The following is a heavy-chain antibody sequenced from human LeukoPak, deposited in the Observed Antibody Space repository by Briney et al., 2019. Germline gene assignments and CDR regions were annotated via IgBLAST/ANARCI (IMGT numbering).Heavy chain of an antibody. CDR2: KSYDGTNK. Sequence: GGSLRLSCAASGFTFSAYGMHWVRQAPGKGLEWVAVKSYDGTNKYYADSVKGRFTISRDNSKSTLYLQMDSLRAEDTAVYYCAKGGYYERPWYFDYWGRGTLVTVSS. CDR1: GFTFSAYG. CDR3: AKGGYYERPWYFDY. J-gene: IGHJ4*02. D-gene: IGHD3-22*01. V-gene: IGHV3-30*18.